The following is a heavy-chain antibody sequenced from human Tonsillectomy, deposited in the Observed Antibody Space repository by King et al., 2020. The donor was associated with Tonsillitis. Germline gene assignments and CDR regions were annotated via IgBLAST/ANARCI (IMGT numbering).Heavy chain of an antibody. D-gene: IGHD3-22*01. V-gene: IGHV3-21*01. CDR1: GFSFSTYD. CDR2: ISSSGRDI. J-gene: IGHJ3*02. Sequence: VQLVESGGGLVKPGGSLRLSCATSGFSFSTYDINWVRQAPGKGLEWVSSISSSGRDIYYADALKGRLTISSDNAKNSLYLQMNGLSVEDTAVYYVAKDKGAGHYDTSRGAFDIWGQGTMVTVSS. CDR3: AKDKGAGHYDTSRGAFDI.